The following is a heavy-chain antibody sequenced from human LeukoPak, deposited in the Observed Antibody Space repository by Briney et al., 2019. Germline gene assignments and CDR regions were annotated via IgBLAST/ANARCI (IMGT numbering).Heavy chain of an antibody. CDR3: TRGGDPGWLGWPGC. D-gene: IGHD6-19*01. Sequence: PGGSLRLSCAASGFTFSDYFLSWIRQAPGKGLEWVSYINSDATNILYADSVKGRFTISRDNAKNSLYLQMNNLRVDDTAVYYCTRGGDPGWLGWPGCWGQGTLVSVSS. CDR2: INSDATNI. J-gene: IGHJ4*02. CDR1: GFTFSDYF. V-gene: IGHV3-11*01.